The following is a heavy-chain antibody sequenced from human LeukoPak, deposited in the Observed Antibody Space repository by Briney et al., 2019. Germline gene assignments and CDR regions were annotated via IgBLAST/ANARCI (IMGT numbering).Heavy chain of an antibody. J-gene: IGHJ4*02. CDR1: GGSISSSSYY. CDR3: ARDRVHYYDSSGFLDY. V-gene: IGHV4-39*07. D-gene: IGHD3-22*01. CDR2: IYYSGST. Sequence: KPSETLSLTCTVSGGSISSSSYYWGWIRQPPGKGLEWIGSIYYSGSTYYNPSLESRVTISVDTSNNEFSLKLSSVTAADTAVYYCARDRVHYYDSSGFLDYWGQGTLVTVSS.